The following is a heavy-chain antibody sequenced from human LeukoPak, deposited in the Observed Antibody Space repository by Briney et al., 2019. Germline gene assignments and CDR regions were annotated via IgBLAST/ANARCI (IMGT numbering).Heavy chain of an antibody. CDR1: GYTLTSYG. J-gene: IGHJ5*02. D-gene: IGHD6-13*01. CDR2: ISAYNGNT. Sequence: ASVKVSCKASGYTLTSYGISWVRQAPGQGLEWMGWISAYNGNTNYAQKLQGRVTMTTDTSTSTAYMELRSLRSDDTAVYYCARVPGSSSWYWFDPWGQGTLVTVSS. V-gene: IGHV1-18*01. CDR3: ARVPGSSSWYWFDP.